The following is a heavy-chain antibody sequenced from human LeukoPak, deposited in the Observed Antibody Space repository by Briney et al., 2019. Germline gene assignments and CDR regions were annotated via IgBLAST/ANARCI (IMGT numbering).Heavy chain of an antibody. Sequence: GGSLRLSCAASGFTFRNYGMHWVRQAPGKGLEWVATILYDGSNKYYADSVKGRFTISRDNSRKTLYLQMNSLRAEDTAIYNCAKDSGESLYGDAFDIWGQGTMVTVSS. J-gene: IGHJ3*02. CDR3: AKDSGESLYGDAFDI. D-gene: IGHD3-10*01. CDR1: GFTFRNYG. V-gene: IGHV3-30*18. CDR2: ILYDGSNK.